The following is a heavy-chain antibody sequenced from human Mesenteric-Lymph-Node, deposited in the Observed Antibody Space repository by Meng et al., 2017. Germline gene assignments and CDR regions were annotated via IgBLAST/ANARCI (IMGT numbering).Heavy chain of an antibody. CDR2: ISGSGGST. J-gene: IGHJ3*02. D-gene: IGHD3-22*01. CDR1: GFTFSDHY. Sequence: GESLKISCAASGFTFSDHYMDWIRQAPGKGLEWVSAISGSGGSTYYADSVKGRFTISRDNSKNTLYLQMNSLRAEDTALYYCASISSGYRDAFDIWGQGTMVTVSS. V-gene: IGHV3-23*01. CDR3: ASISSGYRDAFDI.